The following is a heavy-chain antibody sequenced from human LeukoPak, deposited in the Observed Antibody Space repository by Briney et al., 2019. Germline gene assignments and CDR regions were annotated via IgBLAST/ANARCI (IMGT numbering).Heavy chain of an antibody. CDR1: GYTFTSYG. J-gene: IGHJ6*03. CDR2: ISAYNGNT. CDR3: ASGVYDILTGDSYYYYMDV. V-gene: IGHV1-18*01. Sequence: ASVKVSCKASGYTFTSYGISWVRQAPGQGLEWMGWISAYNGNTNYAQKLQGRVTMTTDTSTSTAYMELSSLRSEDTAVYYCASGVYDILTGDSYYYYMDVWGKGTTVTISS. D-gene: IGHD3-9*01.